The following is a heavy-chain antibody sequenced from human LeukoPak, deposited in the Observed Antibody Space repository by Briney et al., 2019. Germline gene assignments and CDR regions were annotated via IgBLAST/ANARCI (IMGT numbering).Heavy chain of an antibody. V-gene: IGHV3-23*01. CDR1: GFTFSSYA. J-gene: IGHJ4*02. D-gene: IGHD3-22*01. Sequence: GSLRLSCAASGFTFSSYAMSWVRQAPGKGLEWVSAISGSGGSTYYADSVKGRFTISRDNSKNTLYLQMNSLRAEDTAVYYCAKDSSSITMIVVVSFDYWGQGTLVTVSS. CDR2: ISGSGGST. CDR3: AKDSSSITMIVVVSFDY.